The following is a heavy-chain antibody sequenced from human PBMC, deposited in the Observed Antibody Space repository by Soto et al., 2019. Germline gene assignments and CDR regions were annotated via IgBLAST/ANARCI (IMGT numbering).Heavy chain of an antibody. J-gene: IGHJ4*02. CDR3: ARSYSSGWEFDY. CDR2: ISSTGRTI. CDR1: GFTFSNYY. D-gene: IGHD6-19*01. V-gene: IGHV3-11*01. Sequence: PGGFLRLSCGASGFTFSNYYMSWIRQAPGKGLEWVSYISSTGRTIYYADSVKGRFTVSRDNAQNSLSLKLNSLRVEDTAVYYCARSYSSGWEFDYWGQGTQVTVSS.